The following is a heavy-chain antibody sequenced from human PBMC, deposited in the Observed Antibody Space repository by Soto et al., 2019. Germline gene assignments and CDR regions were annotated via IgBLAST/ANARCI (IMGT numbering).Heavy chain of an antibody. CDR2: IGTAGDT. CDR1: GFTVSSNY. D-gene: IGHD3-10*01. CDR3: ARVSPSGGWFDP. V-gene: IGHV3-13*01. J-gene: IGHJ5*02. Sequence: EVQLVESGGGLIQPGGSLRLSCAASGFTVSSNYMSWVRQAPGKGLEWVSAIGTAGDTYYPGSVKGRFTISRENAKNSLYLQMNSLRAGDTAVYYCARVSPSGGWFDPWGQGTLVTVSS.